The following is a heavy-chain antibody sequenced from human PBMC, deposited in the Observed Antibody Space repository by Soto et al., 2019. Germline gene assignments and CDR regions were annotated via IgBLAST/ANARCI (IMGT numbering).Heavy chain of an antibody. J-gene: IGHJ3*02. Sequence: ASVKVSCKASGYTFTSYGISWVRQAPGQGLEWMGWISAYNGNTNYAQKLQGRVTMTTDTSTSTAYMELRSLRSDDTAVYYCARAQYSRGGDDVFNIWGKGTMVTVPS. CDR3: ARAQYSRGGDDVFNI. V-gene: IGHV1-18*01. CDR1: GYTFTSYG. D-gene: IGHD6-19*01. CDR2: ISAYNGNT.